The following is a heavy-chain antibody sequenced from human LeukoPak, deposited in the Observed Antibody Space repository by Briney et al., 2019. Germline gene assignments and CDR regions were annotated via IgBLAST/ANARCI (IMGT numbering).Heavy chain of an antibody. J-gene: IGHJ5*02. D-gene: IGHD2-2*01. CDR1: GFTFSSYW. CDR3: ARAITGDTVSTFDP. CDR2: IDSDGIST. V-gene: IGHV3-74*01. Sequence: QSGGSLRLSCAASGFTFSSYWMHWVRQAPGKGLVWVSRIDSDGISTSCADSVKGRFTISRDNAKNTLYLQMNSLRAEDTAVYFCARAITGDTVSTFDPWGQGTLVTVSS.